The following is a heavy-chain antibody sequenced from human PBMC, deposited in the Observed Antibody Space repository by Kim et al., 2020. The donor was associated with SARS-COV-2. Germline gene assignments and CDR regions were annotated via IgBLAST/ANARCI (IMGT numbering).Heavy chain of an antibody. CDR2: ISKDGNNK. V-gene: IGHV3-30-3*01. Sequence: GGSLRLSCAASQFTFSDYVMHWVRQAPDRGPEWMSLISKDGNNKNYADSVKGRFTISRDISKNTVYLEMNNLRVDDTGLYYCAREGFSSGRAGGFDIWGQGTMVSVSS. D-gene: IGHD6-19*01. CDR1: QFTFSDYV. CDR3: AREGFSSGRAGGFDI. J-gene: IGHJ3*02.